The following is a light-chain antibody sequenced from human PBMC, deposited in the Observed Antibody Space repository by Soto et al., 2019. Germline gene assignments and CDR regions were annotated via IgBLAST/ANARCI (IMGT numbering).Light chain of an antibody. CDR1: QRVHNY. J-gene: IGKJ4*01. CDR2: DAS. V-gene: IGKV3-11*01. CDR3: QQRYSWPPLT. Sequence: EVVLTQSPATLSLSPGERATLSCRARQRVHNYLAWYQQKPGQAPRLIIHDASNRATGIPARFSGSGSGTDFTLTISSLEPEDFAVYYCQQRYSWPPLTFGGGTKVELK.